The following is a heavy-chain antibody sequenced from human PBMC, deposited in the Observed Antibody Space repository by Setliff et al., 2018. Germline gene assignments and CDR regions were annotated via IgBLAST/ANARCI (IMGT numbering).Heavy chain of an antibody. J-gene: IGHJ6*03. CDR1: GGGSINNYY. V-gene: IGHV4-59*08. CDR2: VHFGGDT. CDR3: ARRSPAYYSDSSGYFYDTSPYMDV. Sequence: SETLSLTCTVSGGGSINNYYWSWVRQSPGKGLEWIGFVHFGGDTNYNPSLKSRVTMSVDTSKNQFSLKLSSVTAADTAVYYCARRSPAYYSDSSGYFYDTSPYMDVWGKGTTVTVSS. D-gene: IGHD3-22*01.